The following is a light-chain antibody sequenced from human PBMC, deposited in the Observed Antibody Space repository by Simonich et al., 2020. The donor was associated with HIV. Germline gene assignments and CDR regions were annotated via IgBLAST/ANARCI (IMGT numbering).Light chain of an antibody. J-gene: IGKJ1*01. CDR1: QGISTS. V-gene: IGKV1-NL1*01. Sequence: DIQMTKSPSSLSASVGDRVTITCRASQGISTSLAWYQHKPGKAPKLLLYAASRLESGVPARFSGSGSGTDYTLTISSLQPEDFASYYCQQYYSTPPWTFGQGTKVEIK. CDR2: AAS. CDR3: QQYYSTPPWT.